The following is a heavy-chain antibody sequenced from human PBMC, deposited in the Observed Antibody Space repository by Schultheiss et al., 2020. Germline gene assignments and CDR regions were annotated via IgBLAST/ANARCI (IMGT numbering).Heavy chain of an antibody. D-gene: IGHD2-15*01. V-gene: IGHV3-30*18. CDR2: ISYDGSNK. CDR1: GFTFSSYG. Sequence: SLKISCAASGFTFSSYGMHWVRQAPGKGLEWVAVISYDGSNKYYADSVKGRFTISRDNSKNTLYLQMNSLRAEDTAVYYCAKDRTVVVVAATPYWFDPWGQGTLVTVSS. J-gene: IGHJ5*02. CDR3: AKDRTVVVVAATPYWFDP.